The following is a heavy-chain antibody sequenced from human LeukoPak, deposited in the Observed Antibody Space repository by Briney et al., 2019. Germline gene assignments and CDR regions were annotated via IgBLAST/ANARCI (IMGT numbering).Heavy chain of an antibody. D-gene: IGHD3-10*01. V-gene: IGHV4-39*01. CDR3: ARLYAGTRPPDY. J-gene: IGHJ4*02. CDR2: IFYSGST. CDR1: GDSISSRTYY. Sequence: SETLSLTCTVSGDSISSRTYYWGWIRQPPGKGLEWIGSIFYSGSTYYNPSLKSRVTISVDTSKSQFSLKLSSVTAADTAVYYCARLYAGTRPPDYWGRGTLVTVSS.